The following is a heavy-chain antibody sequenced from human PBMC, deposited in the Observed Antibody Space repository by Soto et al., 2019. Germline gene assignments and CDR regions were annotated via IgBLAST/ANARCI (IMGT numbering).Heavy chain of an antibody. Sequence: LRLSCAASGFTFSSYAMIWVRQAPLKGLEWVSAISGSGGSTYYADSVKGRFTISRDNSKNTLYLQMNSLRAEDTAVYYCAKDVPYYYGSGSRTFDYWGQGTLVTVSS. D-gene: IGHD3-10*01. CDR1: GFTFSSYA. J-gene: IGHJ4*02. CDR2: ISGSGGST. CDR3: AKDVPYYYGSGSRTFDY. V-gene: IGHV3-23*01.